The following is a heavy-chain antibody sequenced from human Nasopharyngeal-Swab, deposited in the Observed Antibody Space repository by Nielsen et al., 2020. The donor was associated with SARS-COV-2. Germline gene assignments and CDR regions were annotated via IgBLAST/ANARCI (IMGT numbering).Heavy chain of an antibody. J-gene: IGHJ3*02. V-gene: IGHV4-31*03. Sequence: SDTLSLTFTVSVGSISSGCYYWSWIRQPPGNVLELLGYIYYNGITYYNPSLKSRVTISVDTSKNQFSLKLSSVTAAETAVYYCARGFMITFGGVNAFDIWGQGTMVTVSS. CDR1: VGSISSGCYY. CDR2: IYYNGIT. D-gene: IGHD3-16*01. CDR3: ARGFMITFGGVNAFDI.